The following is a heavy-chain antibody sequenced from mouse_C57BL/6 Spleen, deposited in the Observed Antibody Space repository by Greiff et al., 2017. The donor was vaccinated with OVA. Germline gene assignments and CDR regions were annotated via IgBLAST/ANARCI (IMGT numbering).Heavy chain of an antibody. V-gene: IGHV1-82*01. CDR1: GYAFSSSW. J-gene: IGHJ1*03. CDR3: ARYGYYGSSYWYFDV. Sequence: VKLQESGPELVKPGASVKISCKASGYAFSSSWMNWVKQRPGKGLEWIGRIYPGDGDTNYNGKFKGKATLTAEKSSSTAYMQLSSLTSEDSAVYFCARYGYYGSSYWYFDVWGTGTTVTVSS. D-gene: IGHD1-1*01. CDR2: IYPGDGDT.